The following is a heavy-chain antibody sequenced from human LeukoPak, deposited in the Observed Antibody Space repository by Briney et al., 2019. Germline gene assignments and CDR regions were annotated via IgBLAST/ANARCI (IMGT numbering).Heavy chain of an antibody. V-gene: IGHV1-18*01. CDR3: ARDRRWLQLHYFDY. D-gene: IGHD5-24*01. J-gene: IGHJ4*02. CDR2: ISAYNGNT. CDR1: GYTFTSYG. Sequence: ASVKVSCKASGYTFTSYGISWVRQAPEQGLEWMGWISAYNGNTNYAQKLQGRVTMTTDTSTSTAYMELRSLRSDDTAVYYCARDRRWLQLHYFDYWGQGTLVTVSS.